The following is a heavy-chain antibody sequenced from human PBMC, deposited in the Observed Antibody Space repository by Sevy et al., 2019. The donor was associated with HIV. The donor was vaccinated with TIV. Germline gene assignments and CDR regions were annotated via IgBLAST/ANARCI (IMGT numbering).Heavy chain of an antibody. J-gene: IGHJ3*02. CDR2: ISGSGGST. CDR1: GFTFSSYA. Sequence: GGSLRLSCAASGFTFSSYAMSWVRQAPGKGLEWVSAISGSGGSTYYAYSVKGRFTISRDNSKNTLYLQMNSLRAEDTAVYYCAKKDDSSGAFDIWGQGTMVTVSS. V-gene: IGHV3-23*01. CDR3: AKKDDSSGAFDI. D-gene: IGHD3-22*01.